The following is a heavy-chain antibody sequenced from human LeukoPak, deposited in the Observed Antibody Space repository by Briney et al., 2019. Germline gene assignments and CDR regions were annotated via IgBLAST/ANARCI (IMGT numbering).Heavy chain of an antibody. CDR3: ARDSSIAARRVYYYYGMDV. CDR1: GFTFSSYW. Sequence: PGGSLRLSCAASGFTFSSYWMHWVRQAPGKGLVWVSRINSDGSSTSYADSVKGRFTFSRDNAKNSLYLQMNSLRAEDTAVYYCARDSSIAARRVYYYYGMDVWGQGTTVTVSS. CDR2: INSDGSST. V-gene: IGHV3-74*01. D-gene: IGHD6-6*01. J-gene: IGHJ6*02.